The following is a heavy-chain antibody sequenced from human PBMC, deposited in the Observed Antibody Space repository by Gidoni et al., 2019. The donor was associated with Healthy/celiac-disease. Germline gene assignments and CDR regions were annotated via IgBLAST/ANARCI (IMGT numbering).Heavy chain of an antibody. CDR1: GGSFSGYY. V-gene: IGHV4-34*01. CDR2: INHSGST. CDR3: ARGAGGLLYEDSDY. Sequence: QVQLQQWGAGLLKPSETLSLTCAVYGGSFSGYYWSWIRQPPGKGLEWIGEINHSGSTNYNPSLKSRVTISVDTSKNQFSLKLSSVTAADTAVYYCARGAGGLLYEDSDYWGQGTLVTVSS. J-gene: IGHJ4*02. D-gene: IGHD2-2*02.